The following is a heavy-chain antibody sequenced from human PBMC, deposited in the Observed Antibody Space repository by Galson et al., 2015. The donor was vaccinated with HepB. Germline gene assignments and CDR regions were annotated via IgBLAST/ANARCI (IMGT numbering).Heavy chain of an antibody. V-gene: IGHV4-59*01. CDR3: ARSSFYHDTGGSFSCYFDL. CDR1: GGSISSYY. J-gene: IGHJ2*01. CDR2: ISYSGSP. Sequence: SETLSLTCTVSGGSISSYYWSWLRQPPGKGLEWIGNISYSGSPNYNPSLKSRVTMSVDTSKNHFSLRLTSVTAADPAVYYCARSSFYHDTGGSFSCYFDLWGRGTLVTVSS. D-gene: IGHD2-8*02.